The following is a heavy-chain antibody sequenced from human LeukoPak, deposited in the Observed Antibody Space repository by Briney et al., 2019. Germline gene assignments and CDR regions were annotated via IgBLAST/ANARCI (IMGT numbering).Heavy chain of an antibody. Sequence: PSETLSLTCTVSGGSISSSSYYWGWIRQPPGKGLEWIGSIYYSGTTYYNPSLKSRVTISADTSKNQFSLKLTSVTAADTAVFYCARLTYDSSTYRYYFDCWGQGTLLTVSS. CDR1: GGSISSSSYY. D-gene: IGHD3-22*01. CDR3: ARLTYDSSTYRYYFDC. V-gene: IGHV4-39*01. CDR2: IYYSGTT. J-gene: IGHJ4*02.